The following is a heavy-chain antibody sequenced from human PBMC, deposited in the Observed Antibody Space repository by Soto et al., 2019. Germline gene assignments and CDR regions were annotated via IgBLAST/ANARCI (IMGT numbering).Heavy chain of an antibody. D-gene: IGHD3-10*01. CDR3: AKSAGKGGMEAPIVY. Sequence: GGSLRLSCAASGFTFSSYAMSWVRQAPGKGLEWVSGISGSGGSTYYADSVKRRFTISRDKSRNTLYLQMNSLRAEDTAVYYCAKSAGKGGMEAPIVYWAPGNMGTVAS. CDR1: GFTFSSYA. V-gene: IGHV3-23*01. CDR2: ISGSGGST. J-gene: IGHJ4*02.